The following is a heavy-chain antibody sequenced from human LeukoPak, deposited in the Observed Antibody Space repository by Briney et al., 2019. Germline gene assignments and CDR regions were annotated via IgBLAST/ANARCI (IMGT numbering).Heavy chain of an antibody. CDR1: GFTFSSYG. V-gene: IGHV3-30*02. Sequence: GGSLRLSCAASGFTFSSYGMRWVRQAPGKGLEWVAFIRYDGSNKYYADSVKGRFTISRDNSKNTLYLQMNSLRAEDTAVYYCAKDLDDSSGYFDYWGQGTLVIVSS. CDR3: AKDLDDSSGYFDY. D-gene: IGHD3-22*01. CDR2: IRYDGSNK. J-gene: IGHJ4*02.